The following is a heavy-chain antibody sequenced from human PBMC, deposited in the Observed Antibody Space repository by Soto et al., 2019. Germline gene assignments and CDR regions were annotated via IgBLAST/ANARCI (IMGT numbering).Heavy chain of an antibody. CDR3: AREANSGYDYDAFDI. Sequence: EVQLVESGGGLVQPGGSLRLSCAASGFTVSSNYMSWVRQAPGKGLEWVSVIYSGGSTYYADSVKGRFTISRDNSKNTLYLQMNSLRAEDTAVYYCAREANSGYDYDAFDIWGQGTMVTVSS. CDR1: GFTVSSNY. CDR2: IYSGGST. J-gene: IGHJ3*02. V-gene: IGHV3-66*01. D-gene: IGHD5-12*01.